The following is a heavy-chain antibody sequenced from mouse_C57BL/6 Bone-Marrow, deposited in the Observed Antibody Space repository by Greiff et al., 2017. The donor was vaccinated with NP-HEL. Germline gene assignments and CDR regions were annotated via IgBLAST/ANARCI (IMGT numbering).Heavy chain of an antibody. CDR3: ARHVTTVFDY. CDR1: GFTFSSYG. CDR2: ISSGGSYT. Sequence: EVQLVESGGDLVKPGGSLKLSCAASGFTFSSYGMSLVRQTPDKRLEVVATISSGGSYTYYPDSVKGRFTISRDNAKNTLYLQMSSLKSEDTAMYYCARHVTTVFDYWGQGTTLTVSS. D-gene: IGHD1-1*01. V-gene: IGHV5-6*01. J-gene: IGHJ2*01.